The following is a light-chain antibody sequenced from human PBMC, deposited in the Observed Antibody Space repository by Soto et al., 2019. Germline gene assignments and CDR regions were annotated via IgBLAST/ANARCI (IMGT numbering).Light chain of an antibody. Sequence: EIVMTQSPATLSVSPGERATLSCRASQSVSSNLAWFQQRRGQAPRLLIYAASTRATGIPARFSGTGSETEFTLTISSLQSEDFAIYYCQQYDNWLLTFGQGTKVEIK. CDR2: AAS. J-gene: IGKJ1*01. CDR3: QQYDNWLLT. CDR1: QSVSSN. V-gene: IGKV3-15*01.